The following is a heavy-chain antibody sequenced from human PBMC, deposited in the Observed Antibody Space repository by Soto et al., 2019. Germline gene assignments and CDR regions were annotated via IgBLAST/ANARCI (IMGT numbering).Heavy chain of an antibody. CDR1: EYSFGDYY. J-gene: IGHJ5*02. V-gene: IGHV1-3*01. CDR3: VRRHVSATGIDWFDP. D-gene: IGHD6-13*01. CDR2: INAANGDT. Sequence: ASVKVSCKASEYSFGDYYLHWLRQAPGQRLEWMGWINAANGDTKYSPKFQGRVTITRDTSASTAYMELSSLRSEDTAVYYCVRRHVSATGIDWFDPWGQGTLVTVSS.